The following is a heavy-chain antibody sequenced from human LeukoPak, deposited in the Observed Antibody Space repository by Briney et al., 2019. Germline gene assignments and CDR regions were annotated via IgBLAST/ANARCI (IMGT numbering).Heavy chain of an antibody. D-gene: IGHD4-17*01. CDR1: GGSISSGGYY. V-gene: IGHV2-70*11. CDR3: ARLYGDYGSKDDY. J-gene: IGHJ4*02. CDR2: IDWDDDK. Sequence: QTLSLTCTVSGGSISSGGYYWSWIRQPPGKALEWLARIDWDDDKYYSTSLKTRLTISKDTSKNQVVLTMTNMDPVDTATYYCARLYGDYGSKDDYWGQGTLVTVSS.